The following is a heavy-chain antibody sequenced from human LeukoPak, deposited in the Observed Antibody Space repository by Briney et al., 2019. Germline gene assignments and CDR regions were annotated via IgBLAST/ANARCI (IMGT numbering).Heavy chain of an antibody. V-gene: IGHV3-23*01. D-gene: IGHD6-19*01. J-gene: IGHJ4*02. CDR2: IRGSGGTT. CDR1: GFTFSSYA. CDR3: AKLDPVLAVAATGFDY. Sequence: QPGGSLRLSCASSGFTFSSYAMSWVRQAPGKGLEWVSAIRGSGGTTYYADSVKGRFTISRDNSKTTLYLQMNRLRAEDTAVFYCAKLDPVLAVAATGFDYRGQGTLVTVSS.